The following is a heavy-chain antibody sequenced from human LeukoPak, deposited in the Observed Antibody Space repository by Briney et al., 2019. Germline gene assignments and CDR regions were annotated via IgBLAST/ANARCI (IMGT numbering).Heavy chain of an antibody. CDR2: ISSSGSTI. CDR3: ARDPDYDILTGYPA. J-gene: IGHJ5*02. D-gene: IGHD3-9*01. CDR1: GFTFSDYY. Sequence: PGGSLRLSCAASGFTFSDYYMSWIRQAPGKGLEWVSYISSSGSTIYYADSVKGRFTISRDNAKNSLYLQMNSLRAEDTAVYYCARDPDYDILTGYPAWGQGTLVTVSS. V-gene: IGHV3-11*04.